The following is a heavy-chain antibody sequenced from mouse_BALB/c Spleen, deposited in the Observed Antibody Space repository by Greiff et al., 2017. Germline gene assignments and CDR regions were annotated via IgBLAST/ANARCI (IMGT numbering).Heavy chain of an antibody. CDR1: GFTFSSYG. CDR3: ARDEGLRRWNWYFDV. CDR2: INSNGGST. D-gene: IGHD2-4*01. V-gene: IGHV5-6-3*01. J-gene: IGHJ1*01. Sequence: EVQGVESGGGLVQPGGSLKLSCAASGFTFSSYGMSWVRQTPDKRLELVATINSNGGSTYYPDSVKGRFTISRDNAKNTLYLQMSSLKSEDTAMYYCARDEGLRRWNWYFDVWGAGTTVTVSS.